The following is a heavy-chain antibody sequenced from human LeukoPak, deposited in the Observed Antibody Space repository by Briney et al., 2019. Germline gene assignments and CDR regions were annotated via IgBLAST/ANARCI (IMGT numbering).Heavy chain of an antibody. D-gene: IGHD3-16*01. CDR3: ARGGAGGHNDY. CDR2: INAGNGNT. J-gene: IGHJ4*02. Sequence: ASVKVSCKASGYTFSSYAMHWVRQAPGQRLEWMGWINAGNGNTKYSQKFQGRVTITRDTSASTAYMELSSLRSEDTAVYYCARGGAGGHNDYWGQGPLVTVSS. CDR1: GYTFSSYA. V-gene: IGHV1-3*01.